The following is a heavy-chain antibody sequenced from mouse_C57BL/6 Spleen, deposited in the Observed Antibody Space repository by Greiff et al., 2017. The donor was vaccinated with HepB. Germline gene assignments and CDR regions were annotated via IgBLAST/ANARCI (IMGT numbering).Heavy chain of an antibody. Sequence: VQLKQSGPVLVKPGASVKMSCKASGYTFTDYYMNWVKQSHGKSLEWIGVINPYNGGTSYNQKFKGKATLTVDKSSSTAYMELNSLTSEDSAVYYCARVGDDDTGSYAMDYWCQGTSVTVAS. J-gene: IGHJ4*01. CDR1: GYTFTDYY. V-gene: IGHV1-19*01. CDR2: INPYNGGT. CDR3: ARVGDDDTGSYAMDY. D-gene: IGHD2-4*01.